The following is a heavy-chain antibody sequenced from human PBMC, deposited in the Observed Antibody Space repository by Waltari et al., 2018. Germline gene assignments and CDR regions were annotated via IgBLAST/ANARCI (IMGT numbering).Heavy chain of an antibody. CDR2: IYTIGSVI. CDR3: ARGVPDI. V-gene: IGHV3-48*01. CDR1: GFTLRNYG. J-gene: IGHJ3*02. Sequence: EEQLVESGGGLVRPGGSLRLSCAASGFTLRNYGMNWVRHTPGKGLEWLSYIYTIGSVIYADSVKGRFTVSRDNAKNFLFLQMDSLRVEDTAVYYCARGVPDIWGRGTMVTVSS. D-gene: IGHD3-10*01.